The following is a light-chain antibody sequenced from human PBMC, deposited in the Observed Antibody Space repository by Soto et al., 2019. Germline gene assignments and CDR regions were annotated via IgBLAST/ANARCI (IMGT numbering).Light chain of an antibody. CDR1: QSISSW. J-gene: IGKJ1*01. CDR3: QQGYSNPWT. CDR2: AAS. Sequence: DLQMTQSPSTLSASVGDRVTITCRASQSISSWLAWYQQKPGKAPKLLIYAASSLQSGVPSRFSGRGSGTDFTLTVESLQPEDFATYYCQQGYSNPWTFGQGTKVDI. V-gene: IGKV1-5*01.